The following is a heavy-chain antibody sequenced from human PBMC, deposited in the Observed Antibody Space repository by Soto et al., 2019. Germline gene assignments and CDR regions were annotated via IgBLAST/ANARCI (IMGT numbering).Heavy chain of an antibody. CDR2: ISAYNGNT. V-gene: IGHV1-18*01. J-gene: IGHJ5*02. Sequence: ASVKGSCKASGYTFTSDGIGWVRQAPGQGLEWMGWISAYNGNTNYAQKLQGRVTMTTDTSTSTAYMELRSLRSDDTAVYYCARLPAEQHWFDPWGQGTLVTVSS. D-gene: IGHD2-2*01. CDR1: GYTFTSDG. CDR3: ARLPAEQHWFDP.